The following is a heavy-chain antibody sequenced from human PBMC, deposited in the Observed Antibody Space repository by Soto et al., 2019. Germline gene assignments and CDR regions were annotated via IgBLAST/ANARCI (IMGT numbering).Heavy chain of an antibody. J-gene: IGHJ5*02. CDR2: ISYDGSNK. CDR1: DLPFSSYG. Sequence: PGVSPRLSLASSDLPFSSYGVHWVRPDPGKGLEWVAVISYDGSNKYYADSVKGRFTISRDNSKNTLYLQMNSLRAEDTAVYYCAKMALRGQWLENWFDPWGQGTLVNVSA. D-gene: IGHD6-19*01. CDR3: AKMALRGQWLENWFDP. V-gene: IGHV3-30*18.